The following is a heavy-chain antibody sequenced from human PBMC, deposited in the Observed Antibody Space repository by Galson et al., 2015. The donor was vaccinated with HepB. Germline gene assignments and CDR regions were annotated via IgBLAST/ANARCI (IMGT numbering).Heavy chain of an antibody. V-gene: IGHV3-9*01. CDR1: GFTFEGYT. D-gene: IGHD3-10*01. CDR2: ISWNGDFT. CDR3: AQDRTYYYGAASYFDGIDV. Sequence: SLRLSCAASGFTFEGYTMHWVRQAPGKGLEWVSGISWNGDFTSYADSVRGRFTISRDNSKNSLYLQMNSLRAEDTALYYCAQDRTYYYGAASYFDGIDVWGQGTTVTVSS. J-gene: IGHJ6*02.